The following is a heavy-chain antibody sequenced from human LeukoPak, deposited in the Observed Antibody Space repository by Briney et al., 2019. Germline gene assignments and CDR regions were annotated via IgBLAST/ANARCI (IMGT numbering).Heavy chain of an antibody. Sequence: ASVKVSCKASGGTFSSYAISWVRQAPGQGLEWMGRIIPILGIANHAQEFQGRVTLTRDTFISTAYMELSGLTSEDTAVYYCARALEETIVAAGCWGQGTLVTVSS. J-gene: IGHJ4*02. V-gene: IGHV1-69*04. CDR1: GGTFSSYA. D-gene: IGHD6-13*01. CDR2: IIPILGIA. CDR3: ARALEETIVAAGC.